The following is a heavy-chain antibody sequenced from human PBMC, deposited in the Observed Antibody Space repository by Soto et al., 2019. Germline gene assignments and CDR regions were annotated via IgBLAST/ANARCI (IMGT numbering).Heavy chain of an antibody. CDR3: GRDGVGATPLGWFDP. V-gene: IGHV1-2*06. CDR2: INPRSGDT. CDR1: GYTFIGYY. J-gene: IGHJ5*02. D-gene: IGHD1-26*01. Sequence: ASVKVSCTASGYTFIGYYIHWVRQATGQGLEWMGRINPRSGDTTYAQKFQGRLTMTRDTSISTAYMELSSLRSDDTAVYYCGRDGVGATPLGWFDPWGQGSLVTVSS.